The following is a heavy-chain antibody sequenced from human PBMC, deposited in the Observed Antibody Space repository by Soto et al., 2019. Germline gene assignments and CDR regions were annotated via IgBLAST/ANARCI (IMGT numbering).Heavy chain of an antibody. V-gene: IGHV1-18*01. Sequence: ASVKVSRKASGYTFTSYGISWVRQAPGQGLEWMGWISAYNGNTNYAQKLQGRVTMTTDTSTSTAYMELRSLRSDDTAVYYCARVPPGDYVFAYWGQGTLVTVSS. J-gene: IGHJ4*02. D-gene: IGHD4-17*01. CDR3: ARVPPGDYVFAY. CDR1: GYTFTSYG. CDR2: ISAYNGNT.